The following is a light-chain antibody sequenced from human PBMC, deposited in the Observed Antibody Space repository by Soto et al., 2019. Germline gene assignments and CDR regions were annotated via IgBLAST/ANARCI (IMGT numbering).Light chain of an antibody. V-gene: IGKV1-9*01. Sequence: DIQLTQSASTLSASVGDRVTITCLASQGISSYLAWYQQKPGKAPKLLIYDASTLQSGVPSRFSGSGSGTECTLTISSLQPEDVTTYYCQQRSSYPITLGQGTRLEIK. CDR2: DAS. CDR1: QGISSY. J-gene: IGKJ5*01. CDR3: QQRSSYPIT.